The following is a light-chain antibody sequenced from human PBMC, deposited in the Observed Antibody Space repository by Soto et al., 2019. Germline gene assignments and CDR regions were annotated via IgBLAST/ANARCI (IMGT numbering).Light chain of an antibody. Sequence: DIVMTQSPDSLAVSLGERATINCKSSQSVLYTSNNKNYLAWYQQKPGQPPKLLIYWASTRESGVPVRFSGSGSGTDFTLTISSLQAEDVAVYYCQQYYSTPFTFGPGTKVDIK. J-gene: IGKJ3*01. V-gene: IGKV4-1*01. CDR3: QQYYSTPFT. CDR2: WAS. CDR1: QSVLYTSNNKNY.